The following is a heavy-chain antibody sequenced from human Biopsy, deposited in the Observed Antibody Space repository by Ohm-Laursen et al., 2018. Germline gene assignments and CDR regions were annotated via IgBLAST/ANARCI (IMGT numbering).Heavy chain of an antibody. J-gene: IGHJ4*02. D-gene: IGHD6-19*01. CDR2: INHSGST. CDR3: ARGRLRAVARFDY. Sequence: SDTLSPTCAVYGGSFSGYYWSWIRQPPGKGLEWIGDINHSGSTNYNPSLKSRVTISVDPSKNQFSLKLSSVTAADTAVYYCARGRLRAVARFDYWGQGTLVTVSS. V-gene: IGHV4-34*01. CDR1: GGSFSGYY.